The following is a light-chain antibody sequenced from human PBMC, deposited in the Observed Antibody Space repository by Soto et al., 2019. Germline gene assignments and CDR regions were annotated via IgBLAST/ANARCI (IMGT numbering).Light chain of an antibody. CDR3: CSYAGSNNFVV. CDR1: SSDVGGYNY. CDR2: EVS. V-gene: IGLV2-8*01. Sequence: QSALTQPPSASGSPGQSVTISCTGTSSDVGGYNYVSWYQQHPGKAPKLMIYEVSKRPSGVPDRFSGSKSGNTASLTVSGLQAEDEADYSCCSYAGSNNFVVFGGGTKVTVL. J-gene: IGLJ3*02.